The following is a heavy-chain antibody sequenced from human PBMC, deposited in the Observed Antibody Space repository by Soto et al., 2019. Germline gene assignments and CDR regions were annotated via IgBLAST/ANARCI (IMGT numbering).Heavy chain of an antibody. J-gene: IGHJ5*02. V-gene: IGHV5-51*01. Sequence: PGESLKISCKGSGYSFTSYWIGWVRQMPGKGLEWMGIIYPGDSDTRYSPSFQGQVTISADRSISTAYLQWSSLKASDTAMYYCARSGLRYFDWLSNWFDPWGQGTLVTVSS. D-gene: IGHD3-9*01. CDR2: IYPGDSDT. CDR3: ARSGLRYFDWLSNWFDP. CDR1: GYSFTSYW.